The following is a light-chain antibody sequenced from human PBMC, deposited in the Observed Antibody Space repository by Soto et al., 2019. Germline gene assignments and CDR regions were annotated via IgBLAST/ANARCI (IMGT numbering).Light chain of an antibody. CDR2: AAS. Sequence: DIQMTQSPSSLSASVGDRITITCRASQTIGTYLSWYNQRPGKAPKLLIYAASTLQRGVPSRFSGSGSGTDFTLNISSLQPEDFATYYCQQSYSIPRTFGPGNKVEIK. V-gene: IGKV1-39*01. J-gene: IGKJ3*01. CDR1: QTIGTY. CDR3: QQSYSIPRT.